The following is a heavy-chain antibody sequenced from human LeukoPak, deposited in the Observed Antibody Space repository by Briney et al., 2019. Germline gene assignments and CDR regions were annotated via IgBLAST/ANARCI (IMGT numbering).Heavy chain of an antibody. CDR3: ARHRPKSTYYYDSSGYYYAAFDI. V-gene: IGHV4-34*01. Sequence: PSETLSLTCAVYGGSFSGYYWSWIRQPPGKGLEWIGEINHSGSTNYNPSLKSRVTISVDTSKNQFSLKLSSVTAADTAVYYCARHRPKSTYYYDSSGYYYAAFDIWGQGTMVTVSS. CDR2: INHSGST. J-gene: IGHJ3*02. D-gene: IGHD3-22*01. CDR1: GGSFSGYY.